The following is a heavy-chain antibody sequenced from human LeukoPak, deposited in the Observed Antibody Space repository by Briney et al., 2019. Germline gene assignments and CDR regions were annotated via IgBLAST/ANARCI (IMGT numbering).Heavy chain of an antibody. J-gene: IGHJ6*02. V-gene: IGHV3-11*01. CDR2: ISSSGSTI. CDR3: ARGDIVVAPAAIVTYGMDV. D-gene: IGHD2-2*01. Sequence: GGSLRLSCAASGFTFSDYYMSWIRQAPGKGLEWVSYISSSGSTIYYADSVKGRFTISRDNAKSSLYLQMNSLRAEDTAVYYCARGDIVVAPAAIVTYGMDVWGQGTTVTVSS. CDR1: GFTFSDYY.